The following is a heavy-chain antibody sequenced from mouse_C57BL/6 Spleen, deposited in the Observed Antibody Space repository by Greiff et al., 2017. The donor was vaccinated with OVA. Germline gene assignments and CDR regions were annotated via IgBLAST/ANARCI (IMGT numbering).Heavy chain of an antibody. CDR1: GFSLTSYG. V-gene: IGHV2-2*01. D-gene: IGHD2-5*01. Sequence: QVQLKQSGPGLVQPSQSLSITCTVSGFSLTSYGVHWVRQSPGKGLEWLGVIWSGGSTDDNAAFISRLSISKDNSKSQVFFKMNSLQADDTAIYYCASSYYSNPFAYWGQGTLVTVSA. J-gene: IGHJ3*01. CDR2: IWSGGST. CDR3: ASSYYSNPFAY.